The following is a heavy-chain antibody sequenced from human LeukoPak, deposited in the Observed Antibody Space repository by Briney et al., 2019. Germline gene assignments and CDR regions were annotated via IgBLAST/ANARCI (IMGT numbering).Heavy chain of an antibody. V-gene: IGHV1-46*01. CDR1: GYTFTGYY. CDR3: ATDRPRIAVATRTLRTYDFDY. J-gene: IGHJ4*02. CDR2: INPSGGST. D-gene: IGHD6-19*01. Sequence: ASVKVSCKASGYTFTGYYMHWVRQAPGQGLEWMGIINPSGGSTNYAQKFQGRVTMTRDTSTNTVYMELSSLRSEDTAVYYCATDRPRIAVATRTLRTYDFDYWGQGTLVTVSS.